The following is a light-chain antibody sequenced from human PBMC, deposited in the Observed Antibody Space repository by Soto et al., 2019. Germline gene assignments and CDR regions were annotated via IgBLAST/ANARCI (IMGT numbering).Light chain of an antibody. Sequence: AIRMTQSPSSFSASTGDRVTITCRASQGISSYLAWYQQKPGKAPKLLIYAASTLQSGVPSRFSGSGSGTDFTLTISCLQSEDFATYYCQQYSSYNRACGQGTKVDIK. J-gene: IGKJ1*01. CDR3: QQYSSYNRA. V-gene: IGKV1-8*01. CDR1: QGISSY. CDR2: AAS.